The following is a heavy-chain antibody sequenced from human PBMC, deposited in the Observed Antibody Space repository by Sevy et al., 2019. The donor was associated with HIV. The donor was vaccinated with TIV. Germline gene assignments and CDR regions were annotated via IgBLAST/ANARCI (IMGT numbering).Heavy chain of an antibody. V-gene: IGHV4-39*01. D-gene: IGHD4-17*01. CDR3: ARGTTVTTRPSVYPPRRYYYYMDV. Sequence: SETLSLTCTVSGGSISSSSYYWGWIRQPPGKGLEWIGSIYYSGSTYYNPSPKSRVTISLDTSKNQFSLKLSSVTAADTAVYYCARGTTVTTRPSVYPPRRYYYYMDVWGKGTTVTVSS. CDR2: IYYSGST. J-gene: IGHJ6*03. CDR1: GGSISSSSYY.